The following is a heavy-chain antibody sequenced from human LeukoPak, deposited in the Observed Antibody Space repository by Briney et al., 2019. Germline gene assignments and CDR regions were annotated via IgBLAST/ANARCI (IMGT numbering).Heavy chain of an antibody. V-gene: IGHV4-39*01. CDR1: VRSISSSSYY. D-gene: IGHD3-3*01. J-gene: IGHJ4*02. Sequence: SETLSLTCTVWVRSISSSSYYWRWIRQPQRKGLEWFGRIYYSGSTYYNPSLKIQDTISVDKSKNQLSLKLLSVTAADTAVFFCARHSGSIFGVVIMHYFDYWGQGTLVTVSS. CDR2: IYYSGST. CDR3: ARHSGSIFGVVIMHYFDY.